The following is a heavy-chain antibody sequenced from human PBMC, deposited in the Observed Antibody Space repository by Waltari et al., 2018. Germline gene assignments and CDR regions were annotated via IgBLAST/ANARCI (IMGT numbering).Heavy chain of an antibody. J-gene: IGHJ4*02. Sequence: QVQLQQWGAGLLKPSETLSLTCAVYGGSFSGYYWSWIRPPPGQGLAWIGEINHSGSTNYNPSLKSRVTISVDTSKNKFSLKLSSVTAADTAVYYCARGAYCGGDCYSGSDLDYWGQGTLVTVSS. D-gene: IGHD2-21*02. CDR2: INHSGST. CDR3: ARGAYCGGDCYSGSDLDY. CDR1: GGSFSGYY. V-gene: IGHV4-34*01.